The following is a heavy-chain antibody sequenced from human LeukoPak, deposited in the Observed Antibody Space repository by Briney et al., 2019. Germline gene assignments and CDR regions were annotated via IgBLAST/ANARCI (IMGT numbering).Heavy chain of an antibody. CDR3: AKDRLIARGDYDLGALFDY. J-gene: IGHJ4*02. CDR1: DFTFSSSG. V-gene: IGHV3-9*01. D-gene: IGHD3-22*01. Sequence: PGGTLRLSCAASDFTFSSSGMTWVRQAPGKGLEWVSGITWNSGSIGYADSVKGRFTLSRDNAKNSLYLQMNSLRAEDTALYYCAKDRLIARGDYDLGALFDYWGQGTLVTVSS. CDR2: ITWNSGSI.